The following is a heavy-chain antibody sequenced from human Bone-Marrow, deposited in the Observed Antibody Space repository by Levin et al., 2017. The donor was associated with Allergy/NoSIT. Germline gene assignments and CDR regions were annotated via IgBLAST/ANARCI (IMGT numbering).Heavy chain of an antibody. D-gene: IGHD6-19*01. V-gene: IGHV3-15*01. CDR3: TTDRSYSSGWYQGFPFDY. Sequence: GSLRLSCAASGFTFSNAWMSWVRQAPGKGLEWVGRIKSKTDGGTTDYAAPVKGRFTISRDDSKNTLYLQMNSLKTEDTAVYYCTTDRSYSSGWYQGFPFDYWGQGTLVTVSS. CDR2: IKSKTDGGTT. J-gene: IGHJ4*02. CDR1: GFTFSNAW.